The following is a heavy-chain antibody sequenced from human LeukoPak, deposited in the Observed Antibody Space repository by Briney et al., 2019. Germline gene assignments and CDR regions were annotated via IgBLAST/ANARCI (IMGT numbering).Heavy chain of an antibody. Sequence: GGSLRLSCAASGFTFGSYWMSWVRQAPGKGLEWVANIKQDGSEKYYVDSVKSRFTISRDNAKNSLYLQMNSLRAEDTAVYYCARGWYNDYWGQGTLVTVSS. J-gene: IGHJ4*02. V-gene: IGHV3-7*01. CDR3: ARGWYNDY. CDR2: IKQDGSEK. D-gene: IGHD6-13*01. CDR1: GFTFGSYW.